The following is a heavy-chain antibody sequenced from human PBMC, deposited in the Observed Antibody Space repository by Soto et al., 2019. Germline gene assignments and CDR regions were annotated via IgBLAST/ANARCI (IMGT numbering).Heavy chain of an antibody. CDR1: GFTFSDYY. D-gene: IGHD3-22*01. Sequence: QVQLVESGGGLVKPGGSLRLSCAASGFTFSDYYMSWIRQAPGKGLEWVSYISSSGSTIYYADSVKGRFTISRDNAKNSLYLQMNSLRAEDTAVYYCARDPFVDDSSGYYRLEYFLHLVQGTLVTVSS. CDR3: ARDPFVDDSSGYYRLEYFLH. CDR2: ISSSGSTI. J-gene: IGHJ1*01. V-gene: IGHV3-11*01.